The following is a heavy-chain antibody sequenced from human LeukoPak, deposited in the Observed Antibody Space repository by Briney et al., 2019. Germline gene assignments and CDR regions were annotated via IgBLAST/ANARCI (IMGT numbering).Heavy chain of an antibody. D-gene: IGHD6-19*01. V-gene: IGHV1-69*01. CDR1: GGTSSSYA. CDR2: IIPIFGTA. CDR3: AIHSSGWYLHYYYYMDV. Sequence: SVKVSCKASGGTSSSYAISWVRQAPGQGLEWMGGIIPIFGTANNAQKFQGRVTITADESTSTAYLELSSLRSEDTAVYYCAIHSSGWYLHYYYYMDVWGKGTTVTVSS. J-gene: IGHJ6*03.